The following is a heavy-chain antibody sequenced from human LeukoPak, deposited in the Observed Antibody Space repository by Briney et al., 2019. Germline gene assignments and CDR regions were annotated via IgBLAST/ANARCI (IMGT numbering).Heavy chain of an antibody. Sequence: ASVKVSCKASGYTFTSYAMHWVRQAPGQRLEWMGWINAGNGNTKYPQKFRGRVTITRDTSASTAYMELSSLRSEDTAVYYCARTGRSSGWYDYWGQGTLVTVSS. V-gene: IGHV1-3*01. J-gene: IGHJ4*02. CDR2: INAGNGNT. CDR3: ARTGRSSGWYDY. CDR1: GYTFTSYA. D-gene: IGHD6-19*01.